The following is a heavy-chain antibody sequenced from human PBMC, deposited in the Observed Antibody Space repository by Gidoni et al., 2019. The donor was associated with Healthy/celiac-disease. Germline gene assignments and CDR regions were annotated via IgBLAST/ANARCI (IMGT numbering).Heavy chain of an antibody. V-gene: IGHV1-46*01. CDR3: ARAVIRVSNWFDP. CDR2: GGST. D-gene: IGHD4-4*01. J-gene: IGHJ5*02. CDR1: GYTFTSYY. Sequence: QVQLVQSGAEVKKTGASVKVSCKASGYTFTSYYMHWVRQAPSGGSTSYAQKFQGRVTMTRDTSTSTVYMELSSLRSEDTALYYCARAVIRVSNWFDPWGQGTLVTVSS.